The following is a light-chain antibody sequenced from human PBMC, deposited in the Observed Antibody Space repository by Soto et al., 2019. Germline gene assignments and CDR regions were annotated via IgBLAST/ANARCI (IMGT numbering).Light chain of an antibody. CDR2: EVS. CDR1: SSDVGGYND. Sequence: QSVLTQPPSVSGAPGQSITISCTGTSSDVGGYNDVSWYQQHPGKAPKLMIYEVSNRPSGVSDRFSGSKSGNSASLTISGLQAEDEADYYCGSCDSSSSPYVFGTGTKVTVL. V-gene: IGLV2-14*01. J-gene: IGLJ1*01. CDR3: GSCDSSSSPYV.